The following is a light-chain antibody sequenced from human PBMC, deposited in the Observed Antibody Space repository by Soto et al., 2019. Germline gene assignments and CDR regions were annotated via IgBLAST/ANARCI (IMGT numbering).Light chain of an antibody. CDR1: QTVSSN. CDR3: QEYINWPSLT. V-gene: IGKV3-15*01. CDR2: GAS. J-gene: IGKJ4*01. Sequence: EIVMTQSPATLSVAPGERATLSCRASQTVSSNLAWYQQKPGQAPRLLIYGASTRATGIPARFSGSGSGTEFTLTISSLQSEDFAVYYCQEYINWPSLTFGGGTKVDI.